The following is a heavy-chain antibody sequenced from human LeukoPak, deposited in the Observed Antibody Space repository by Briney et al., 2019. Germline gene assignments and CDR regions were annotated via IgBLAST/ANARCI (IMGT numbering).Heavy chain of an antibody. CDR2: TTGDSAHI. CDR1: GFTFSRSW. CDR3: ARVRGYSRDF. D-gene: IGHD5-12*01. V-gene: IGHV3-21*01. Sequence: GGSLRLSCGDSGFTFSRSWMTWVRQAPGKGLEWVSSTTGDSAHIFYADSVQGRFIISRDDATKSLYLQMSGLTAEDTAVYYCARVRGYSRDFWGRGTLDSVSS. J-gene: IGHJ4*02.